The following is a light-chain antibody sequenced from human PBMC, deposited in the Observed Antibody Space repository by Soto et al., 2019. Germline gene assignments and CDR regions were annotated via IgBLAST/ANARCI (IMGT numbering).Light chain of an antibody. Sequence: EIVLTQSPGPLSLSPGERATLSCRASQSVSSSHLAWYQQKPGQAPRLLIYGASSRATGIPDRFSGSGSGTDFTLTISRLEPEDFAVYYCQQYGSSHLYTFGQGTKLEIK. CDR2: GAS. CDR3: QQYGSSHLYT. CDR1: QSVSSSH. J-gene: IGKJ2*01. V-gene: IGKV3-20*01.